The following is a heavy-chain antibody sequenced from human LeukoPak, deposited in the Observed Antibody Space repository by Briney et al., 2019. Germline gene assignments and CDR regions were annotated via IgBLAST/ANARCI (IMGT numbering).Heavy chain of an antibody. J-gene: IGHJ4*02. V-gene: IGHV3-7*01. CDR3: AKRGGDGYNYYFDY. Sequence: GGSLRLSCAASGFTFSSYWMSWVRQAPGKGLEWVANIKQDGSEKYYVDSVKGRFTISRDNAKNTLYLQMNSLRAEDTAVYYCAKRGGDGYNYYFDYWGQGTLVTVSS. CDR2: IKQDGSEK. CDR1: GFTFSSYW. D-gene: IGHD5-24*01.